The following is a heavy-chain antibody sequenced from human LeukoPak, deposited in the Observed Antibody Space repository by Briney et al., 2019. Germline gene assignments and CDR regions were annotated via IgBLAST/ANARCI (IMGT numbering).Heavy chain of an antibody. D-gene: IGHD6-13*01. Sequence: SETLSLACTVSGGSISSHYWSWIRQPPGKGLEWIGYIYYSGSTNYNPSLKSRVTISVDTSKNQFSLKLSSVTAADTAVYYCARDFSYSRAPLNPDHDLGWFDPWGQGTLVTVSS. CDR1: GGSISSHY. V-gene: IGHV4-59*11. CDR2: IYYSGST. J-gene: IGHJ5*02. CDR3: ARDFSYSRAPLNPDHDLGWFDP.